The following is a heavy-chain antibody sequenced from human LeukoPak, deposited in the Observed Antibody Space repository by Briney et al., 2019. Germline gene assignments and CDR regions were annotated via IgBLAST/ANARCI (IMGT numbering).Heavy chain of an antibody. CDR2: INHGGST. D-gene: IGHD2-21*01. J-gene: IGHJ5*02. V-gene: IGHV4-34*01. Sequence: SETLSLTCAVYGESFSDYYWTWIRQPPGKRLEWIGEINHGGSTNYNPSLKSRVTISVATSKNQFSLNVTSVTAADTAVYYCARGRPSFLEPMYNWFDPWGQGTLVTVSS. CDR1: GESFSDYY. CDR3: ARGRPSFLEPMYNWFDP.